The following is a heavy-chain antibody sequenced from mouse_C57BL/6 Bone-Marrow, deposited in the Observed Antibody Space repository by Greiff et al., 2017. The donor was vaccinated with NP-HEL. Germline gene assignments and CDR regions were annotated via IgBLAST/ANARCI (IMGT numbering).Heavy chain of an antibody. D-gene: IGHD2-2*01. CDR3: ARGTLSTMVTAGGYFDY. CDR2: IYPGSGST. CDR1: GYTFSSYW. Sequence: QVQLQQPGAELVKPGASVKMSCKASGYTFSSYWITWVKQRPGQGLEWIGDIYPGSGSTNYNEKFKSKATLTVDTSSSTAYMQLSSLPSEDSAVYYCARGTLSTMVTAGGYFDYWGQGTTLTVSS. V-gene: IGHV1-55*01. J-gene: IGHJ2*01.